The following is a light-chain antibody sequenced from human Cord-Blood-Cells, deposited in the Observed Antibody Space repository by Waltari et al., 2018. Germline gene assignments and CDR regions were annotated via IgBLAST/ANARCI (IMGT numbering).Light chain of an antibody. V-gene: IGLV2-23*02. CDR2: EVS. J-gene: IGLJ3*02. CDR3: CSYAGSSTWV. CDR1: RSDGGCYNL. Sequence: QSALTQPASVSGSPGQSITISCTGTRSDGGCYNLVSWYQQHPGKAPKLMTYEVSKRPSGVSNRFSGSKSGNTASLTISGLQAEDEADYYCCSYAGSSTWVFGGGTKLTVL.